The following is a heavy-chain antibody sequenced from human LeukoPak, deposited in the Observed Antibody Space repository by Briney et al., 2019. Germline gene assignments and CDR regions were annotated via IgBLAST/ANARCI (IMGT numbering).Heavy chain of an antibody. D-gene: IGHD3-22*01. CDR3: AKDTTMIVTNNWFDH. J-gene: IGHJ5*02. CDR2: ISGSGGST. V-gene: IGHV3-23*01. Sequence: PGGSLRLSCAASGFTFSSYAMSWVRQAPGKGLEWVSAISGSGGSTYYADSVKGRFTISRDNSKNTLYLQMNSLRAEDTAVYYCAKDTTMIVTNNWFDHWGQGTLVTVSS. CDR1: GFTFSSYA.